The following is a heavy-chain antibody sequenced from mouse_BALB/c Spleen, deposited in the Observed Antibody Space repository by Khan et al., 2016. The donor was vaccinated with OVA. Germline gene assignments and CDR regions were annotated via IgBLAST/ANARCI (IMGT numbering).Heavy chain of an antibody. CDR2: IWADGTT. V-gene: IGHV2-9*02. D-gene: IGHD2-2*01. Sequence: QVQLKESGPGLVAPSQSLSITCTVSGFSLTSFGVYWVRQPPGKGLEWLGVIWADGTTNYNSALMSRLSISKDNSKSQVFLNMNSLQTDDTSIYYCARYGYYFDYWCQGTTLTGSS. CDR1: GFSLTSFG. J-gene: IGHJ2*01. CDR3: ARYGYYFDY.